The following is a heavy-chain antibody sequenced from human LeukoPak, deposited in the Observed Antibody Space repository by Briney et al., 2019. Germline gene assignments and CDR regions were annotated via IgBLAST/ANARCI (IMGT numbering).Heavy chain of an antibody. Sequence: GSLSLSCAASGFTFSTYFMHWVSQAPGKGLVWVSRIHPDGSSTVYADSVKGRFTISRDNAENTLYLQMNSLRAEDTAVCYCATEVDQVSKYYFDYWGRGTLVTVSS. J-gene: IGHJ4*02. V-gene: IGHV3-74*01. CDR2: IHPDGSST. CDR3: ATEVDQVSKYYFDY. CDR1: GFTFSTYF.